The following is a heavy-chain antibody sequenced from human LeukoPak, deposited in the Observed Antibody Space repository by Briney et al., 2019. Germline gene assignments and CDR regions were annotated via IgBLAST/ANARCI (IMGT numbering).Heavy chain of an antibody. CDR3: ARDRDSSWYPYFES. CDR2: IKQDGSQT. J-gene: IGHJ4*02. Sequence: PGGSLRLSCVASGFSISGSFMSWVRQVPGKGLEWVTNIKQDGSQTYYIDSVKGRFTISRDNAKNSVYLQLNSLGVEDTAVYYCARDRDSSWYPYFESWGQGTLVTVSS. CDR1: GFSISGSF. V-gene: IGHV3-7*01. D-gene: IGHD6-13*01.